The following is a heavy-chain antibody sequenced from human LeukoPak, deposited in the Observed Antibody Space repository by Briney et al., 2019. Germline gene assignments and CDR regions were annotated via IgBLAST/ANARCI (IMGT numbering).Heavy chain of an antibody. D-gene: IGHD3-3*01. CDR3: ARGAIFGVTPRGYGMDV. V-gene: IGHV1-8*01. CDR2: VNPNNGGT. CDR1: GYTFTIYD. J-gene: IGHJ6*02. Sequence: ASVKVSCKASGYTFTIYDINWVRQAPGQGLEWVGWVNPNNGGTVYAQKFQGRVTMTRDTSTGTLYMELNSLKSEDTAVCYCARGAIFGVTPRGYGMDVWGQGTTVTVSS.